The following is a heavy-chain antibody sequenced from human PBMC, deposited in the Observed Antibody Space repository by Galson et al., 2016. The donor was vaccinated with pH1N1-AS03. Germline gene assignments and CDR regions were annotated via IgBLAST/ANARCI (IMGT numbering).Heavy chain of an antibody. CDR2: IHWTEGK. CDR1: GFSLTTRGVG. V-gene: IGHV2-5*01. Sequence: PALVKPTQTLTLTCTFSGFSLTTRGVGVGWIRQPPGKALEWLALIHWTEGKHYSPSLQSRLAITMDTSKNHVLLTMTNMDPVDTGTYYCARVPRLWSGFDSWGQGTLVTVSS. J-gene: IGHJ4*02. CDR3: ARVPRLWSGFDS. D-gene: IGHD3-3*01.